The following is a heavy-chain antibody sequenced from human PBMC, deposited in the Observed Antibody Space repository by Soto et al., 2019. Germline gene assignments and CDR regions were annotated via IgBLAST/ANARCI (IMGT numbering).Heavy chain of an antibody. D-gene: IGHD3-16*01. CDR2: IYSSGST. V-gene: IGHV4-59*08. Sequence: QVQLQESGPGLVKPSETLSLTCTVSGCSISSYYWSWVRQPPGKGLEWIGYIYSSGSTNYNPSLKSRVTISVDTSKNHCSLKLISVTAADTAVYYCARLQGDLLHWFDPWVQGTLVTVSS. J-gene: IGHJ5*02. CDR3: ARLQGDLLHWFDP. CDR1: GCSISSYY.